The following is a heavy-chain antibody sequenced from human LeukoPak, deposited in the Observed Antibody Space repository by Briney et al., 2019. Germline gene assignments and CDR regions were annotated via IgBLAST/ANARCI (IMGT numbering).Heavy chain of an antibody. Sequence: ASVKVSCKASRYTFTGYYMHWVRQAPGQGLEWMGWINPNSGGTNYAQKFQGRVTMTRDTSISTAYMELSRLRSDDTAVYYCARVDIVVVPAARSEAFDIWGQGTMVTVSS. J-gene: IGHJ3*02. CDR2: INPNSGGT. CDR1: RYTFTGYY. D-gene: IGHD2-2*03. CDR3: ARVDIVVVPAARSEAFDI. V-gene: IGHV1-2*02.